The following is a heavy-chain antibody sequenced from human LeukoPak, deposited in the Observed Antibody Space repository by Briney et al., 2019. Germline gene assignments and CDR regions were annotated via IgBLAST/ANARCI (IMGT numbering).Heavy chain of an antibody. Sequence: SETLSLNCTVSGGSISSGDYYWSWIRQPPGKGLEWIGYIYYSGSTYYNPSLKSRVTISVDTSKYQFSLKLSSVTAADTAVYYCARERGDCSSTSCPIGAIAFDIWGQGTMVTVSS. CDR3: ARERGDCSSTSCPIGAIAFDI. J-gene: IGHJ3*02. CDR1: GGSISSGDYY. V-gene: IGHV4-30-4*08. CDR2: IYYSGST. D-gene: IGHD2-2*01.